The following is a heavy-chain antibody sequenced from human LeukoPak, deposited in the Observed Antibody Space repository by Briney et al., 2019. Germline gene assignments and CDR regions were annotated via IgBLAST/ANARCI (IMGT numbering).Heavy chain of an antibody. V-gene: IGHV4-39*01. D-gene: IGHD6-13*01. CDR2: IGYSGST. J-gene: IGHJ6*02. CDR1: GGSISSSSYY. Sequence: PSETLSLTCTVSGGSISSSSYYWGWLRQPPGKGLEWIGNIGYSGSTYYNPSLKSRVTISVDTSKNQFSLKLSSVTAADTAVYYCATQNPNSSSRVRTGYYYGMDVWGQGTTVTVSS. CDR3: ATQNPNSSSRVRTGYYYGMDV.